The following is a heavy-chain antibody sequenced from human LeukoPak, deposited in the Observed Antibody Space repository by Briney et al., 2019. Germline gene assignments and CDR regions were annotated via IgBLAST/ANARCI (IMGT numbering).Heavy chain of an antibody. CDR2: IIPIFGTA. Sequence: SVKVSCKASGGTFSSYAISWVRQAPGQGLEWMGGIIPIFGTANYAQKFQSRVTITADESTSTAYMELSSLRSEDTAVYYCAKGVRGVTFGMDVWGQGTTVTVSS. CDR1: GGTFSSYA. V-gene: IGHV1-69*13. D-gene: IGHD3-10*01. J-gene: IGHJ6*02. CDR3: AKGVRGVTFGMDV.